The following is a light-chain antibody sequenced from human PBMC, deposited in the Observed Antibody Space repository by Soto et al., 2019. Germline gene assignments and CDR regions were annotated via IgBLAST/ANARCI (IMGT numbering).Light chain of an antibody. CDR1: QSVGGN. CDR3: QQYNDWPLT. Sequence: TVLTQSPGTLSLSPGERATLSCRSSQSVGGNYLAWNQQKPGQAPSLXIYGAFTRATGIPTRFSGTGSGTEFTLTISSLQSEDFALYYCQQYNDWPLTFGQGTKVDIK. CDR2: GAF. J-gene: IGKJ1*01. V-gene: IGKV3-15*01.